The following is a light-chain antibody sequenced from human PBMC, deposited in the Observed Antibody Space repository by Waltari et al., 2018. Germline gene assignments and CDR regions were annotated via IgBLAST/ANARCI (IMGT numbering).Light chain of an antibody. J-gene: IGKJ5*01. V-gene: IGKV3-20*01. CDR3: QQYGDLPLT. Sequence: EIVLTQSPGTLSLSTGERATFSCWATQSVSSGSLAWYQQKPGQAPRLIIHGAYSRATVVPDRFSGSGSGTDFTLTINRLEAEDFAVYYCQQYGDLPLTFGQGTRLEIK. CDR2: GAY. CDR1: QSVSSGS.